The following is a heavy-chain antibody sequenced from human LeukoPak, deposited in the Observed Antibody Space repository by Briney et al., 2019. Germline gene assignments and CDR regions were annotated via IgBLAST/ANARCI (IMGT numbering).Heavy chain of an antibody. J-gene: IGHJ4*02. Sequence: GGSLTLSCAPSGLTFSSYATSRVRQAPGKGREWVSAISGSGGSTYYEDSVKGLFTISRDNSKNTLYLQMNSLRAEDTALYYCARTDRLGAALLASFDYWGQGTLVTVSS. CDR3: ARTDRLGAALLASFDY. D-gene: IGHD3-16*01. V-gene: IGHV3-23*01. CDR2: ISGSGGST. CDR1: GLTFSSYA.